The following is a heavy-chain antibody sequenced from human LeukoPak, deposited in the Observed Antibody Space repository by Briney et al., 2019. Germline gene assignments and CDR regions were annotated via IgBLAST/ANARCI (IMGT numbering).Heavy chain of an antibody. CDR1: GFTFSSYE. V-gene: IGHV3-48*03. Sequence: GGSLRLSCAASGFTFSSYEMNGVRQAPGKGLEWVSYISSSGSAIHYAGSVKGRFTISRDNVKNSLYLQMNSLRVEDTAVYYCARETTVATGDFDYWGQGTLVTVSS. CDR3: ARETTVATGDFDY. D-gene: IGHD4-23*01. J-gene: IGHJ4*02. CDR2: ISSSGSAI.